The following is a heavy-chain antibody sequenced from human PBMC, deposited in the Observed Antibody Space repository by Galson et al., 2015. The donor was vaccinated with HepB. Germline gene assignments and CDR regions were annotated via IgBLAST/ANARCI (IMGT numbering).Heavy chain of an antibody. J-gene: IGHJ6*02. CDR3: AKDLYSSSWYLSPFGYYYGMDV. V-gene: IGHV3-23*01. Sequence: SLRLSCAASGFTFSSYAMSWVRQAPGKGLEWVSAISGSGGSTYYADSVKGRFTISRDNSKNTLYLQMNSLRAEDTAVYYCAKDLYSSSWYLSPFGYYYGMDVWGQGTTVTVSS. D-gene: IGHD6-13*01. CDR1: GFTFSSYA. CDR2: ISGSGGST.